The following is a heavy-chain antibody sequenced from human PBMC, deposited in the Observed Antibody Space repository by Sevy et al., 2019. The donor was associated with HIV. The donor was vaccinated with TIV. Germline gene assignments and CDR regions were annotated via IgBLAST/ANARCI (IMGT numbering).Heavy chain of an antibody. D-gene: IGHD3-3*01. V-gene: IGHV3-30*04. Sequence: GGSLRLSCTASGFVFSSYAIHWVRQAPGKGLEWVAFIAYDGSNKNYADSVKGRFTLSRDNSKNTLYLQMNSLGAEDTAVYYCARPRFLEWLSSAAFDIWGQGTMVTVSS. CDR3: ARPRFLEWLSSAAFDI. CDR1: GFVFSSYA. J-gene: IGHJ3*02. CDR2: IAYDGSNK.